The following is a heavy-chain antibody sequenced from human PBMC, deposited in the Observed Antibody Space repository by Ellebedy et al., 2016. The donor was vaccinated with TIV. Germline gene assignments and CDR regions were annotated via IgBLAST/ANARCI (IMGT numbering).Heavy chain of an antibody. V-gene: IGHV3-23*01. J-gene: IGHJ4*02. Sequence: PGGSLRLSCAASGFTFSRYTMTWVRQAPGKGLEWVSSISGGGFDTSYADSVKGRFTISRDNSNNTFHLQLNSLRVDDTAIYYCAKRSGDWGSFFDYWGQGALVTVSS. CDR3: AKRSGDWGSFFDY. D-gene: IGHD3/OR15-3a*01. CDR2: ISGGGFDT. CDR1: GFTFSRYT.